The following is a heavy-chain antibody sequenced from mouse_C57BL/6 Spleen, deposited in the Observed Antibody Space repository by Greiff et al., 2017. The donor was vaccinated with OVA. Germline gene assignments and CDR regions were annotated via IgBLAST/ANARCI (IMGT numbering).Heavy chain of an antibody. CDR2: INPSTGGT. Sequence: EVQLQQSGPELVKPGASVKISCKASGYSFTGYYMNWVKQSPEKSLEWIGEINPSTGGTTYNQKFKAKATLTVDKSSSTAYMQFKSLTSEDSAVYYCARRGAMDYWGQGTSVTVSS. CDR3: ARRGAMDY. V-gene: IGHV1-42*01. J-gene: IGHJ4*01. CDR1: GYSFTGYY.